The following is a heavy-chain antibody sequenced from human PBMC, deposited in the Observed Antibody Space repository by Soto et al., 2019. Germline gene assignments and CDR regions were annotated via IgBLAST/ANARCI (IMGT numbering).Heavy chain of an antibody. CDR2: IIPLFGTP. CDR3: ASARVAEMATGGYFDN. J-gene: IGHJ4*02. D-gene: IGHD5-12*01. V-gene: IGHV1-69*01. CDR1: GGTFSDLA. Sequence: QVHLVQSGAEVKKPGSSVKVSCKTSGGTFSDLAFSWVRQAPRQGLEWVGGIIPLFGTPNYAREFQGRVSISADESSNTVYMELRSLRSEDTAVYYCASARVAEMATGGYFDNWGQGTLVTVSS.